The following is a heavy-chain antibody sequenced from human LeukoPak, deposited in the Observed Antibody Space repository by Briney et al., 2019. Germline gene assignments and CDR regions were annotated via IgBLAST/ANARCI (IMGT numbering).Heavy chain of an antibody. CDR2: ISWDGGST. V-gene: IGHV3-43D*03. CDR1: GFTFDDYA. D-gene: IGHD3-10*01. Sequence: GGSLRLSCAASGFTFDDYAMHWVRQAPGKGLEWVSLISWDGGSTYYADSVKGRFTISRDNSKNSLYLQMNSLRAEDTALYYCAKAMVRGVIITPHDYWGQGTLVTVSS. CDR3: AKAMVRGVIITPHDY. J-gene: IGHJ4*02.